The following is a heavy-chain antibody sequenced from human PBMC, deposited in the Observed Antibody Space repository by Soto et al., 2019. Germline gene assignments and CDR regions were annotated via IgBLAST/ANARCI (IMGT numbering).Heavy chain of an antibody. CDR1: GGTFSSYY. Sequence: QVQLVQSGAEVKKPGSSVKVSCKASGGTFSSYYISWVQRDPGQGLEWMGGIIPIFGTANDAQKFQGRFTITADKSTSTAYMELSSLRSEDTAVYYCASVERDGYTSRAHDYWGQGTLVTVSS. CDR2: IIPIFGTA. V-gene: IGHV1-69*06. CDR3: ASVERDGYTSRAHDY. D-gene: IGHD1-1*01. J-gene: IGHJ4*02.